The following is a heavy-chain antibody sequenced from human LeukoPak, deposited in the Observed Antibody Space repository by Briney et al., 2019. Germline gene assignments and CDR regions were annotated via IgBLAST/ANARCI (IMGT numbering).Heavy chain of an antibody. J-gene: IGHJ6*03. Sequence: SETLSLTCAVYRGSFSGYYWSWIRQPPGKGLEWIGEINQSGSINNNPSLKSRVTISVDTSKNQFSLKLSSVTAADTAVYYCARTTMVRGTYYMDVWGKGTTVTISS. CDR2: INQSGSI. V-gene: IGHV4-34*01. CDR3: ARTTMVRGTYYMDV. D-gene: IGHD3-10*01. CDR1: RGSFSGYY.